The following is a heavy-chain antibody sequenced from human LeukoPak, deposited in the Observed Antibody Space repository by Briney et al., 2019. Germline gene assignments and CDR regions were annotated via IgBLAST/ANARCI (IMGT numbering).Heavy chain of an antibody. V-gene: IGHV3-21*01. Sequence: PGGSLRLSCAASGFTFSSYNMNWVRQAPGKGLEWVSSISSSSSYIYYADSVKGRFTISRDNAKNSLYLQMNSLRAEDTAVYFCARGRNYGGLEYFDYWGQGTLVTVSS. CDR2: ISSSSSYI. CDR1: GFTFSSYN. CDR3: ARGRNYGGLEYFDY. D-gene: IGHD1-7*01. J-gene: IGHJ4*02.